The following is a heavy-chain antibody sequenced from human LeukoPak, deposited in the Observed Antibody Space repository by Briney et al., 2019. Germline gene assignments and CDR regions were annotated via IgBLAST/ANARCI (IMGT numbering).Heavy chain of an antibody. J-gene: IGHJ6*02. CDR1: GFTFSSYA. CDR3: AKANRQSYDILTGYYTPDYYYGMDV. D-gene: IGHD3-9*01. V-gene: IGHV3-23*01. Sequence: PGGSLRLSCAASGFTFSSYAMSWVRQAPGKGLEWVSAIGGSGGSTYYADSVKGRFTISRDNSKNTLYLQMNSLRAEDTAVYYCAKANRQSYDILTGYYTPDYYYGMDVWGQGTTVTVSS. CDR2: IGGSGGST.